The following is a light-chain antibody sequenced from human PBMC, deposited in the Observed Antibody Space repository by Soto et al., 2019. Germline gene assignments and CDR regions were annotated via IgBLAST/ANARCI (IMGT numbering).Light chain of an antibody. CDR3: QQYGSSPS. J-gene: IGKJ4*01. CDR2: DAS. Sequence: EVVLTQSPATLSLSPGEKATLSCRASQDINTYLGWYQQKPGQPPRLLIYDASNRASGIPARFSGSGSGTDFTLTINSLEPEDFAVYYCQQYGSSPSFGGGTKVEIK. CDR1: QDINTY. V-gene: IGKV3-11*01.